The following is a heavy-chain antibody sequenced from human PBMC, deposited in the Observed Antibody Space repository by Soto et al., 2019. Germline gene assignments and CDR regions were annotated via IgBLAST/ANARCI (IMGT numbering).Heavy chain of an antibody. Sequence: SETLSLTCTVSGGSISSSSYYWGWIRQPPGKGLEWIGSIYYSGSTYYNPSLKSRVTISVDTSKNQFSLKLSSVTAADTAVYYRARHPTTVVTPRGWFDPWGQGTLVTVSS. D-gene: IGHD4-17*01. CDR1: GGSISSSSYY. CDR2: IYYSGST. V-gene: IGHV4-39*01. CDR3: ARHPTTVVTPRGWFDP. J-gene: IGHJ5*02.